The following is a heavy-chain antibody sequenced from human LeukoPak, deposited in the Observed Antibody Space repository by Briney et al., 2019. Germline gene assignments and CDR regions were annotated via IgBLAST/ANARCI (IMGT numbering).Heavy chain of an antibody. J-gene: IGHJ3*02. Sequence: SVKVSCKASGGTFSSYAISWVRQAPGQGLEWMGRIIPILGIANYAQKFQGRVTITADKSTSTAYMELSSLRSEDTAVYYCARDEFEYYDSSGYHAFDIWGQGTMVTVSS. V-gene: IGHV1-69*04. CDR1: GGTFSSYA. D-gene: IGHD3-22*01. CDR3: ARDEFEYYDSSGYHAFDI. CDR2: IIPILGIA.